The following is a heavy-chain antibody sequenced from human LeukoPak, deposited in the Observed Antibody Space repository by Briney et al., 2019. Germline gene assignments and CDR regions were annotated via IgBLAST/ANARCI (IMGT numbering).Heavy chain of an antibody. CDR2: IYHSGRT. CDR1: GYSISSGYY. CDR3: ARDRDWNGRVYWFDP. Sequence: PSETLSLTCSVSGYSISSGYYWGWIRQPPGKGLEWIGSIYHSGRTYYNPSLKSRVTISVDTSKNQFSLKLSSVTAADTAVYYCARDRDWNGRVYWFDPWGQGTLVTVSS. V-gene: IGHV4-38-2*02. D-gene: IGHD1-1*01. J-gene: IGHJ5*02.